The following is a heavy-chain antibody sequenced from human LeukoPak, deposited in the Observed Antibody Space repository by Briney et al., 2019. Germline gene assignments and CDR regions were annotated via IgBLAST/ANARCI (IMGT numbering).Heavy chain of an antibody. CDR3: ARELVGYYFDY. D-gene: IGHD3-10*01. Sequence: LSLTCTVSGGSISSGGYYWSWVRQAPGKGLEWVSAISGSGGSTYYADSVKGRFTISRDNSKTTLFLQMNSLRAEDTAVYYCARELVGYYFDYWGQGTLVTVSS. V-gene: IGHV3-23*01. CDR2: ISGSGGST. CDR1: GGSISSGGYY. J-gene: IGHJ4*02.